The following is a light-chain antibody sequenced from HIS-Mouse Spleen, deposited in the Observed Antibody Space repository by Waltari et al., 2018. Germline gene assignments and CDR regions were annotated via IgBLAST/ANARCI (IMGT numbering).Light chain of an antibody. J-gene: IGKJ1*01. Sequence: EIVMTQSPATLSVSPGERAPLSCRASQSVSSNLAWYQQKPGQAPRLLIYGASTRATGIPARFSGSGAGTDFTLTISIMQSEDFAVYYCQQYNNWWTFGQGTKVEIK. CDR3: QQYNNWWT. CDR2: GAS. CDR1: QSVSSN. V-gene: IGKV3-15*01.